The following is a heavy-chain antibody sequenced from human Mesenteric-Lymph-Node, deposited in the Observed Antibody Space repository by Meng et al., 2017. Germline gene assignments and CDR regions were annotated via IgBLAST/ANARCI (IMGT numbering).Heavy chain of an antibody. V-gene: IGHV4-31*03. CDR1: GGPIGSGGYY. J-gene: IGHJ4*02. D-gene: IGHD5-24*01. Sequence: VQLQEPGPGLGKPAQPLSLTCTVSGGPIGSGGYYWSWIRQHPGKGLEWIGYIYYTGSTFYNPSLKSRVTISVDTSKNQFSLKLISATAADTAVYYCAREAGRDGYATPKFDYWGQGTLVTVSS. CDR3: AREAGRDGYATPKFDY. CDR2: IYYTGST.